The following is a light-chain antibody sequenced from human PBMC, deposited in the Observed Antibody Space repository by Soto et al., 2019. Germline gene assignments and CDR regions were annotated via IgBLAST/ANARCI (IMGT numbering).Light chain of an antibody. J-gene: IGKJ4*01. CDR2: AAS. CDR1: QGISYY. V-gene: IGKV1-27*01. Sequence: DIQMTQSPSSLSASVGDRVTITCRACQGISYYVAWYQQRPGKVPKLLIYAASTLQSGVPSRFSGSGSGTDFTLAISSLQPEDVATYYCQEYKRAPGLTFGGGTKVEIK. CDR3: QEYKRAPGLT.